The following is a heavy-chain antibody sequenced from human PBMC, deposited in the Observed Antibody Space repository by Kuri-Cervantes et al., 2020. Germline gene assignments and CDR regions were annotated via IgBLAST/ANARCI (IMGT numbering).Heavy chain of an antibody. J-gene: IGHJ5*02. CDR1: GGSISSYD. V-gene: IGHV4-59*01. CDR2: ICYSGST. CDR3: ARENGSGSYYNWFDP. D-gene: IGHD3-10*01. Sequence: GSLRLSCTVSGGSISSYDWSWIRQPPGKGLEWIGYICYSGSTNDNPSLKSRVTISVDTSKNQFSLKLSSVTAADTAVYYCARENGSGSYYNWFDPWGQGTLVTVSS.